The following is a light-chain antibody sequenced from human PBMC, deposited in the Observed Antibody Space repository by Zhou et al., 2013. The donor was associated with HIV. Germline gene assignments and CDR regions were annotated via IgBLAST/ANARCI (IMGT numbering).Light chain of an antibody. Sequence: DIQMTQSPSTLSASVGDRVTITCRASQSISNWLAWYQQKPGKAPKVLIYKASSLESGVPSRFSGSGSGTEFTLTISSLQPDDFATYYCQQFNSYPLFTFGPGTKVDMK. CDR1: QSISNW. V-gene: IGKV1-5*03. CDR3: QQFNSYPLFT. J-gene: IGKJ3*01. CDR2: KAS.